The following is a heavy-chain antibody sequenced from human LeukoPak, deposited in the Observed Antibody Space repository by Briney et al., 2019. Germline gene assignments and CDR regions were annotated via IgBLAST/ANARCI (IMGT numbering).Heavy chain of an antibody. CDR1: GFAFSSYV. V-gene: IGHV3-23*01. Sequence: PGGSLRLSCAASGFAFSSYVMSWVRQAPGKGLEWVSSFSGAGDYTHSADSVKGRFIISRDNSKNTLYLQMNSLRVEDTAVYYCAKDLAGVIDYWGQGTLVTVSS. CDR3: AKDLAGVIDY. D-gene: IGHD6-13*01. J-gene: IGHJ4*02. CDR2: FSGAGDYT.